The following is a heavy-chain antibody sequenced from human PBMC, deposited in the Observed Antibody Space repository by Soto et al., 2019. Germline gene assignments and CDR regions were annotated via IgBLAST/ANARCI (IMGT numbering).Heavy chain of an antibody. CDR3: AKKGQLVRGVIDLLYYSGMDV. D-gene: IGHD3-10*01. J-gene: IGHJ6*02. CDR2: ISGSGGST. CDR1: GFTFSSYA. Sequence: GESLKISCAASGFTFSSYAMSWVRQAPGKGLEWVSAISGSGGSTYYADSVKGRFTISRDNSKNTLYLQMNSLRAEDTAVYYCAKKGQLVRGVIDLLYYSGMDVWGQGTTVTVSS. V-gene: IGHV3-23*01.